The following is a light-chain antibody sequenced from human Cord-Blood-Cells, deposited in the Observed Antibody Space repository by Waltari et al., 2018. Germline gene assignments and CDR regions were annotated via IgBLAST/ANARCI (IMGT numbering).Light chain of an antibody. CDR2: EVS. V-gene: IGLV2-8*01. CDR3: SSYAGSNNFV. J-gene: IGLJ1*01. Sequence: QSALTQPPSASGSPGQSVTISCTGTSSDVGGYNYVSWYQQHPGQAPKLMIYEVSKQPSGVPDRVSCSKSGNTASLIVSGLQAEDEADYYCSSYAGSNNFVFGTGTKVTVL. CDR1: SSDVGGYNY.